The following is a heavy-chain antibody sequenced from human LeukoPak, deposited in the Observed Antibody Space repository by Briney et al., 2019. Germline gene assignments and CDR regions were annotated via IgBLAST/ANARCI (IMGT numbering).Heavy chain of an antibody. D-gene: IGHD5/OR15-5a*01. J-gene: IGHJ6*02. CDR2: ISHTGTTI. V-gene: IGHV3-48*03. CDR3: ARDGTSPMSNYYYAMDV. CDR1: GFTFSSYV. Sequence: PGGSLRLSCAASGFTFSSYVMNWVRHAPGKGLEWVSYISHTGTTIYYEDSVKGRFTISRDSAKNSLFLQMNSLRAEDTAVYYCARDGTSPMSNYYYAMDVWGQGTTVTVSS.